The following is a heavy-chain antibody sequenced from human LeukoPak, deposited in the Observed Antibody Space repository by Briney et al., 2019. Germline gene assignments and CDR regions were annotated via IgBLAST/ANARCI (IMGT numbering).Heavy chain of an antibody. J-gene: IGHJ4*02. CDR3: AKGYCSSTSCYGFDY. CDR2: INPNSGGT. V-gene: IGHV1-2*02. D-gene: IGHD2-2*01. Sequence: ASVKVSCKASGYTFTGYYMHWVRQAPGQGLEWMGWINPNSGGTNYAQKFQGRVTMTRDTSISTAYMELSRLRSDDTAVYYCAKGYCSSTSCYGFDYWGQGTLVTVFS. CDR1: GYTFTGYY.